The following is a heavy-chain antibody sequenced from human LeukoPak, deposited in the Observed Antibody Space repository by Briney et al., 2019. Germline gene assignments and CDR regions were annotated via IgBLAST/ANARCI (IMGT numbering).Heavy chain of an antibody. V-gene: IGHV3-30*18. CDR3: AKDLYGDYGY. CDR1: GFTFSSYG. J-gene: IGHJ4*02. CDR2: ISYDGGNK. Sequence: GGSLRLSCAASGFTFSSYGMHWVRQAPGKGLEWVAVISYDGGNKYYADSVKGRFTISRDNSKNTLYLQMNSLSAEDTGVYYCAKDLYGDYGYWRQGALVTVSS. D-gene: IGHD4-17*01.